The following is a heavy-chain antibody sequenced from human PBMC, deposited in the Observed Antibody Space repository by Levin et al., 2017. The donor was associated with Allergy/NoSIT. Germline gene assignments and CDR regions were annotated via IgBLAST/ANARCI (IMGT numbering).Heavy chain of an antibody. J-gene: IGHJ4*02. Sequence: GASVKVSCKASGYTFTGYYMHWVRQAPGQGLEWMGWINPNSGGTNYAQKFQGRVTMTRDTSISTAYMELSRLRSDDTAVYYCARVAIVGATTTPDYWGQGTLVTVSS. CDR1: GYTFTGYY. CDR2: INPNSGGT. V-gene: IGHV1-2*02. D-gene: IGHD1-26*01. CDR3: ARVAIVGATTTPDY.